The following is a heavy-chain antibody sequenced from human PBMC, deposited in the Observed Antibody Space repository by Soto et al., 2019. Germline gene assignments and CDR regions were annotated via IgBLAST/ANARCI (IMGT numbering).Heavy chain of an antibody. CDR2: ISGSGGST. J-gene: IGHJ6*03. CDR1: GFTFSSYA. D-gene: IGHD7-27*01. V-gene: IGHV3-23*01. CDR3: AKVLIWGSGSSRYTDF. Sequence: PGGSLRLSCAASGFTFSSYAMSWVRQAPGKGLEWVSAISGSGGSTYYADSVKGRFTISRDNSKNTLYLQMNSLRAEDTAVYYCAKVLIWGSGSSRYTDFWGKGTTVTVSS.